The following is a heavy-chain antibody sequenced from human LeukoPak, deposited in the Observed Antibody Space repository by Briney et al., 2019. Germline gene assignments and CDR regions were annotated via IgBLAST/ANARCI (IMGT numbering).Heavy chain of an antibody. V-gene: IGHV1-18*01. Sequence: GASEKVSCKGSGYPFSSYGITWVRQAPGQGLEWVGWISAYNGHTQYGQNVQGRVTMTTETSTTTAYLELRNLTSDDTAVYFCASGAYYPFDFWGQGTLVTVTS. CDR3: ASGAYYPFDF. J-gene: IGHJ4*02. CDR2: ISAYNGHT. D-gene: IGHD1-26*01. CDR1: GYPFSSYG.